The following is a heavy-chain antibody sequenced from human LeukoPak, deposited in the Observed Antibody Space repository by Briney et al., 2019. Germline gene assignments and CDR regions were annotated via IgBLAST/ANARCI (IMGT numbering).Heavy chain of an antibody. CDR2: INHSGST. V-gene: IGHV4-34*01. CDR3: ARETPNSNYEGYYFDY. D-gene: IGHD4-11*01. CDR1: GGSFSGYY. Sequence: SETLSLTCAVYGGSFSGYYWSWIRQPPGKGLEWIGEINHSGSTNYNPSLKSRVTISVDTSKNQFSLKLSSVTAADTAVYYCARETPNSNYEGYYFDYWGQGTLVTVSS. J-gene: IGHJ4*02.